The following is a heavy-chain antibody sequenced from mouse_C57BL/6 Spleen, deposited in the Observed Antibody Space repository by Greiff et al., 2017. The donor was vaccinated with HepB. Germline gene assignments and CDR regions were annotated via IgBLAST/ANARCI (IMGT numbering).Heavy chain of an antibody. V-gene: IGHV5-17*01. CDR1: GFTFSDYG. CDR3: ARRDGDYYYAMDY. D-gene: IGHD2-3*01. Sequence: EVKVEESGGGLVKPGGSLKLSCAASGFTFSDYGMHWVRQAPEKGLEWVAYISSGSSTIYYADTGKGRFTISRDNAKNTLFLQMTSLRSEDTAMYYCARRDGDYYYAMDYWGQGTSVTVSS. J-gene: IGHJ4*01. CDR2: ISSGSSTI.